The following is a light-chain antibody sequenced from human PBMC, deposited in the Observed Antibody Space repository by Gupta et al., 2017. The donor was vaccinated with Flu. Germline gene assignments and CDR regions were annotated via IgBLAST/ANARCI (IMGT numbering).Light chain of an antibody. CDR3: NSYGASNF. CDR2: DVN. V-gene: IGLV2-11*01. Sequence: QSPLTQPRSLSVSPGQSVAISCTGTSSDVGAYDYVSWYQQNPGQAPKLIIYDVNKRPSGVPDRFAGSKSGNTASLTISVLQPEDEGDYNCNSYGASNFFGGGTRLTV. CDR1: SSDVGAYDY. J-gene: IGLJ2*01.